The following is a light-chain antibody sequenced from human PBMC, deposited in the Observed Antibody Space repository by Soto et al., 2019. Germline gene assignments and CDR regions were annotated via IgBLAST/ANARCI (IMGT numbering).Light chain of an antibody. CDR2: DGS. V-gene: IGLV2-11*01. Sequence: QSALTQPRSVSGSPGQSVTISCTGSSSDVGTYKYVSWYQQHPGKAPKLMIYDGSQRPSGVPDRFSGSKSGNTASLTISGLQAEDESDYYCCSYAGRYSSVFGGGTKLTVL. J-gene: IGLJ2*01. CDR1: SSDVGTYKY. CDR3: CSYAGRYSSV.